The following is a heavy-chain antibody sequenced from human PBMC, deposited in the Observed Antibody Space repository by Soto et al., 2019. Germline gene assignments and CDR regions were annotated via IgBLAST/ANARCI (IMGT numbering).Heavy chain of an antibody. J-gene: IGHJ4*02. CDR1: GFLLSSSAVG. D-gene: IGHD3-22*01. V-gene: IGHV2-5*01. CDR3: AHVSCWLSDY. CDR2: IYWNDDK. Sequence: QITLKESGHTLLKPTQTLTLTCTFSGFLLSSSAVGVDWIRQPPGKDLQWLALIYWNDDKHYSPSLRSRLTLTKCPSKIQLVLNRTNMDPMCTATDYCAHVSCWLSDYGGQGILVPVSS.